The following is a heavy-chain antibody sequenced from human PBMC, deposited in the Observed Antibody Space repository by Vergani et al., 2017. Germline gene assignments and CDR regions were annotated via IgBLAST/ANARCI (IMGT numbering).Heavy chain of an antibody. CDR2: ISGSGGST. J-gene: IGHJ4*02. CDR1: GFTFSSYA. V-gene: IGHV3-23*01. D-gene: IGHD6-13*01. CDR3: AEECFLAAAGKGF. Sequence: EVQLLESGGGLVQPGGSLRLSCAASGFTFSSYAMSWVRQAPGKGLEWVSAISGSGGSTYYASSVKGRFTISRDNSKNTLYLQMNSLSAEDTAVYYCAEECFLAAAGKGFWGQGTLVTVSS.